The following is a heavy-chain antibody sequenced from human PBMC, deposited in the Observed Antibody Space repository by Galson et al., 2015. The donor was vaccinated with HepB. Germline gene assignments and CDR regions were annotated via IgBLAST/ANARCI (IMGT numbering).Heavy chain of an antibody. D-gene: IGHD2-2*02. J-gene: IGHJ6*02. CDR3: ARAPPNLNTVYYYYFYAMDV. CDR2: ISYDGNNK. Sequence: SLRLSCAASGFTFTSYSMLWVRQAPGKGLEWVAVISYDGNNKYYADSVRGRFTISRDNSKNTLYLQMDSLRAEDTAVYYCARAPPNLNTVYYYYFYAMDVWGQGILVTVSS. CDR1: GFTFTSYS. V-gene: IGHV3-30*04.